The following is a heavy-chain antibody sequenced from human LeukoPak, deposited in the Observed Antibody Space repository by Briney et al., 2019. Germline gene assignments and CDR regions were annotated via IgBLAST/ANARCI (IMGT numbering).Heavy chain of an antibody. J-gene: IGHJ6*03. V-gene: IGHV1-58*02. CDR1: GFTFTSSA. CDR2: IVVGSGNT. Sequence: SVKVSCKASGFTFTSSAMQWVRQAHGQRLEWIGWIVVGSGNTNYAQKFQERVTITRDMSTSTAYMELSSLRSEDTAVYYCAAGAYSGYDYYYYYYMDVWGKGTTVTVSS. CDR3: AAGAYSGYDYYYYYYMDV. D-gene: IGHD5-12*01.